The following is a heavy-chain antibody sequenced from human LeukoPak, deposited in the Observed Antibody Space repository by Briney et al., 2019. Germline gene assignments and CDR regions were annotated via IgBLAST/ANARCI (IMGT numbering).Heavy chain of an antibody. CDR3: ARDVCRRAFYYAMDV. CDR2: ISWYSGNI. CDR1: GFTFDEHA. V-gene: IGHV3-9*01. Sequence: GGSLRLSCVASGFTFDEHAMHWVRQAPGKGLEWVSSISWYSGNIGYADSVKGRFSISRDNAKNTLYLEMNSPRTDDTALYFCARDVCRRAFYYAMDVWGLGTTVAVSS. J-gene: IGHJ6*02.